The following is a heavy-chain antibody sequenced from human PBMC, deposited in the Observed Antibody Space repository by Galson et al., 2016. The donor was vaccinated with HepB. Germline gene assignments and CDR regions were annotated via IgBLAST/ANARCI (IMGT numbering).Heavy chain of an antibody. J-gene: IGHJ4*02. V-gene: IGHV3-33*01. CDR3: ARAKVGASPSDY. CDR1: GFTFSNYG. Sequence: SLRLSCAASGFTFSNYGMHWVRQAPGKGLEWVAIIWYDGSYKFYPDSLKGRFTISRDNSKNTLYLQMNSLRAEDTARYYCARAKVGASPSDYWGQGTLVTVSS. D-gene: IGHD1-26*01. CDR2: IWYDGSYK.